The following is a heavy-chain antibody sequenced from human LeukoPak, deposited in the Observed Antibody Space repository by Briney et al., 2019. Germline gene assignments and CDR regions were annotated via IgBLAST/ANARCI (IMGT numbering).Heavy chain of an antibody. CDR2: ITSGGRT. CDR3: ARYRDGDRDISLDY. D-gene: IGHD2-21*02. J-gene: IGHJ4*02. V-gene: IGHV4-59*08. Sequence: SETLSLTCTVSGASIYGYYWGWIRQPPGKGLEWIGFITSGGRTSYNPPFKSRVTMSVDRSMNQFSLKLTFMTSADTALYSCARYRDGDRDISLDYWGQGSLVTVSS. CDR1: GASIYGYY.